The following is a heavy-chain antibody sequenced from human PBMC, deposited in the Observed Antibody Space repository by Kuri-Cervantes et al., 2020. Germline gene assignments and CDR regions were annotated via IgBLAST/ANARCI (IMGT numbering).Heavy chain of an antibody. V-gene: IGHV3-48*03. J-gene: IGHJ4*02. CDR1: GFTFSSSE. Sequence: GESLKISCTASGFTFSSSEMNWVRQAPGRGLEWVSYISGSGSSIYYADSVRGRFTISRDNAKNSLYLQMNSLRAEDTAVYYCAKGARRGYDYYPPLLWGQGTLVTVSS. D-gene: IGHD5-12*01. CDR3: AKGARRGYDYYPPLL. CDR2: ISGSGSSI.